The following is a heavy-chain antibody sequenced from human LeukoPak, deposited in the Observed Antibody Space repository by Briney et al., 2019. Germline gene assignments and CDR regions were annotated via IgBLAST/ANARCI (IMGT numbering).Heavy chain of an antibody. CDR1: GFTFSSYG. CDR3: AKDSGVLWFGESLDY. CDR2: IRYDGSNK. Sequence: GGSLRLSCAASGFTFSSYGMHWVRQAPGKGLEWVAFIRYDGSNKYYADSVKGRFTISRDNSKNTLYLQMNSLRAEDTAVYYCAKDSGVLWFGESLDYWGQGTLVTVSS. J-gene: IGHJ4*02. V-gene: IGHV3-30*02. D-gene: IGHD3-10*01.